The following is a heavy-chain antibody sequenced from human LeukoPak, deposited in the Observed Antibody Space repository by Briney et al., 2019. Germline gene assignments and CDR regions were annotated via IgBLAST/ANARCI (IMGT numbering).Heavy chain of an antibody. CDR2: ISSSSSYI. J-gene: IGHJ6*02. CDR3: ARASCSNGDYCGMDV. D-gene: IGHD2-2*01. Sequence: GGSLRLSCAASGFSFTNAWMSWVRQAPGKGLEWVSSISSSSSYIYYADSVKGRFTISRDNAKNSLYLQMNSLRAEDTAVYYCARASCSNGDYCGMDVWGQGTTVTVSS. CDR1: GFSFTNAW. V-gene: IGHV3-21*01.